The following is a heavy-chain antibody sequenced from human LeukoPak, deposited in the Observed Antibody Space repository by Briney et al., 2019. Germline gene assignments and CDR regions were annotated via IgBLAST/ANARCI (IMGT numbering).Heavy chain of an antibody. D-gene: IGHD6-13*01. CDR1: GYTFTSYG. Sequence: ASVKVSCKASGYTFTSYGISWVRQAPGQGLEWMGRISAYNGNTNYAQKLQGRVTMTTDTSTSTAYMELRSLRSDDTAVYYCARETYSSSWYRGLTNYYYGMDVWGQGTTVTVSS. V-gene: IGHV1-18*01. CDR2: ISAYNGNT. J-gene: IGHJ6*02. CDR3: ARETYSSSWYRGLTNYYYGMDV.